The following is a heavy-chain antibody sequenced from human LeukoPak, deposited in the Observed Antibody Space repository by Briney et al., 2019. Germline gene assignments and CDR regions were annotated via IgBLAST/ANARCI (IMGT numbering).Heavy chain of an antibody. V-gene: IGHV1-3*01. D-gene: IGHD3-3*02. CDR1: GYTFTSYA. CDR2: INAGNGNT. J-gene: IGHJ4*02. CDR3: ARAPIFGVVTTFDY. Sequence: ASVTVSCTASGYTFTSYAMHWVRQAPGQRLEWMGWINAGNGNTKYSQKFQGRVTITRDTSASTAYMELSSLRSEDTAVYYCARAPIFGVVTTFDYWGQGTLDTVSS.